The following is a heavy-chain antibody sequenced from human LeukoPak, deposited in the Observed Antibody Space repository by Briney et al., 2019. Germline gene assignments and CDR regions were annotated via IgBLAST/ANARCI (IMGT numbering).Heavy chain of an antibody. D-gene: IGHD2-15*01. CDR2: ISSSGSTI. V-gene: IGHV3-48*04. CDR3: ARDPAPYCSGGSCSTFDY. J-gene: IGHJ4*02. CDR1: GFTFSSYG. Sequence: GGSLRLSCAASGFTFSSYGMHWVRQAPGKGLEWVSYISSSGSTIYYADSVKGRFTISRDNAKNSLYLQMNSLRADDTAIYYCARDPAPYCSGGSCSTFDYWGQGTLVTVSS.